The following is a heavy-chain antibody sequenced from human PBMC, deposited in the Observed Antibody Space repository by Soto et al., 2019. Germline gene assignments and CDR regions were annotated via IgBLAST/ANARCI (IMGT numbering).Heavy chain of an antibody. CDR1: GYTFTSYG. V-gene: IGHV1-18*04. Sequence: ASVKVSCKASGYTFTSYGISWVRQAPGQGLEWMGWISAYNGNTNFAQKFQGRVTMTTDTSTSTAYMELRSLRSDDTAVYYCARDSRFPHYYSGMDVWGQGTTVTVSS. CDR2: ISAYNGNT. D-gene: IGHD3-3*01. CDR3: ARDSRFPHYYSGMDV. J-gene: IGHJ6*02.